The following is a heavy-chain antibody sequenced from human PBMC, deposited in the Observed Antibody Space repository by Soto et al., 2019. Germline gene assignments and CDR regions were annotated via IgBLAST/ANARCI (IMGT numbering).Heavy chain of an antibody. D-gene: IGHD2-15*01. CDR1: GYTFTSYG. Sequence: QVQLVQSGAEVKKPGASVKVSCKASGYTFTSYGISWVRQAPGQGLEWMGWISAYNGNTNYAQKLQGRVTMNTDTSTSTAYMELRSLRSDDTAVYYCARAGYCSGGSCYSAVDDGAWGQGTLVTVSS. V-gene: IGHV1-18*01. CDR3: ARAGYCSGGSCYSAVDDGA. CDR2: ISAYNGNT. J-gene: IGHJ5*02.